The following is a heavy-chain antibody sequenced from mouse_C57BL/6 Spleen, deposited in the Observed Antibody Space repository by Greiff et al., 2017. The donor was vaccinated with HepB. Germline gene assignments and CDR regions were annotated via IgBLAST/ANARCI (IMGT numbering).Heavy chain of an antibody. CDR3: ASPYYYGSSPAWFAY. Sequence: VKLMESGAELARPGASVKLSCKASGYTFTSYGISWVKQRTGQGLEWIGEIYPRSGNTYYNEKFKGKATLTADKSSSTAYMELRSLTSEDSAVYFCASPYYYGSSPAWFAYWGQGTLVTVSA. D-gene: IGHD1-1*01. CDR2: IYPRSGNT. V-gene: IGHV1-81*01. CDR1: GYTFTSYG. J-gene: IGHJ3*01.